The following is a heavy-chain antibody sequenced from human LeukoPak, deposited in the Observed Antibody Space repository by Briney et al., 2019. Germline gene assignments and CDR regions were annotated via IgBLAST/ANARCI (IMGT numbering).Heavy chain of an antibody. Sequence: PSETPSLTCTVSGGSISSYYWHWIRQAPGKGLEWVGYIYYSGTTNYNPSLESRVTISVDTSKNQFSLKLSSVTAADTAVYYCARGGGNWPLDYWGQGTLVTVSS. CDR1: GGSISSYY. V-gene: IGHV4-59*01. CDR3: ARGGGNWPLDY. CDR2: IYYSGTT. J-gene: IGHJ4*02. D-gene: IGHD4-23*01.